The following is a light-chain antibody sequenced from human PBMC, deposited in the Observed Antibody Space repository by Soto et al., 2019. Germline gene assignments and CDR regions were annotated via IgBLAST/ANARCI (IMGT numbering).Light chain of an antibody. Sequence: EIVMTQSPATLSVSPGERATLSCRASQTISSNLAWYQQRPGQAPRLLIHGASTRATGVPARFSGSGSGTEFTLTISSLQPEDFAAYYCQQYHNWPPQYTFGQGTKLQIK. CDR3: QQYHNWPPQYT. J-gene: IGKJ2*01. CDR1: QTISSN. V-gene: IGKV3-15*01. CDR2: GAS.